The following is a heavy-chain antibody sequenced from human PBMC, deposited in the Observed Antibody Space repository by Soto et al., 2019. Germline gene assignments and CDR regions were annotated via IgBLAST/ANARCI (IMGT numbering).Heavy chain of an antibody. J-gene: IGHJ5*02. CDR2: ISSSSSTI. Sequence: GGSLRLSCAASGFPFSSYSMNWVRQAPGKGLEWVSYISSSSSTIYYADSVKGRFTISRDNAKNSLYLQMNSLRDEDTAVYYCAREAIAVLTWFDPWGQGTLVTVSS. D-gene: IGHD6-19*01. CDR1: GFPFSSYS. V-gene: IGHV3-48*02. CDR3: AREAIAVLTWFDP.